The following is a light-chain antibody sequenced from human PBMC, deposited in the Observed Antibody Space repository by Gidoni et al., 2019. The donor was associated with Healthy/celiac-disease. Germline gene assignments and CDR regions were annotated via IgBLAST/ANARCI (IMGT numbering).Light chain of an antibody. J-gene: IGKJ2*04. CDR2: GAS. CDR1: QSVSSN. V-gene: IGKV3-15*01. Sequence: EIVMTQSPATLSVSPGERATLSCRASQSVSSNLAWYQQKPGQAPRLLIYGASTRATGIPARFSGSGSGTEFTLTISSRQSEDFAVYYCQQYNNWPPMCSVXQXTKLEIK. CDR3: QQYNNWPPMCS.